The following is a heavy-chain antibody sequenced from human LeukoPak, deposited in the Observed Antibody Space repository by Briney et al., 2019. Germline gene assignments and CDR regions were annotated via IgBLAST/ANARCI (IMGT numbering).Heavy chain of an antibody. Sequence: PSETLSLTCTVSGGSISSGGYYWSWIRQHPGKGLEWIVYVYYSGSTYYNPSLKSRVTISVDPSKNQFSLKLSSVTAADTAVYYCARGSTIVVVIIPKGDAFDIWGQGTMVTVSS. D-gene: IGHD3-22*01. V-gene: IGHV4-31*03. CDR1: GGSISSGGYY. J-gene: IGHJ3*02. CDR3: ARGSTIVVVIIPKGDAFDI. CDR2: VYYSGST.